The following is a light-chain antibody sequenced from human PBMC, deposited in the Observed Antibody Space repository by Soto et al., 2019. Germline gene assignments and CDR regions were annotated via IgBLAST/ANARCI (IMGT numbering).Light chain of an antibody. V-gene: IGLV2-14*01. CDR3: TSYTTSSTLV. CDR1: SSDVGSYNY. Sequence: QSALTQPASVSGSPGQSITISCTGTSSDVGSYNYVSWYQHHPGKAPKLMIYEVSNRPSGVSNRFSGSKSGNTASLTISGLQAEDEADYYCTSYTTSSTLVFGTGTKATVL. J-gene: IGLJ1*01. CDR2: EVS.